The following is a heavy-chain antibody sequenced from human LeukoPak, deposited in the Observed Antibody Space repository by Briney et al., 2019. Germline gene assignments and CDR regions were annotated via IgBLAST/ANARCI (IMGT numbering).Heavy chain of an antibody. Sequence: GGSLRLSCAASGFTFSSYSMNWVRQAPGKGLEWVSSISSSSSYIYYADSVKGRFTISRDNAKSSLYLQMNSLRAEDTAVYYCARGREYYYDSSGYYFNWFDPWGQGTLVTVSS. CDR2: ISSSSSYI. D-gene: IGHD3-22*01. CDR3: ARGREYYYDSSGYYFNWFDP. CDR1: GFTFSSYS. V-gene: IGHV3-21*01. J-gene: IGHJ5*02.